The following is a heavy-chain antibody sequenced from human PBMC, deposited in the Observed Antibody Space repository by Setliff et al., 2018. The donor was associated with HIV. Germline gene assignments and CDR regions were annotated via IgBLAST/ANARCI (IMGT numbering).Heavy chain of an antibody. CDR3: SKVSEHRTSSGSFYYYMDV. D-gene: IGHD6-6*01. CDR1: GGTFNINA. V-gene: IGHV1-69*13. J-gene: IGHJ6*03. Sequence: SVKVSCKASGGTFNINAVTWVRQAPGQGLEWVGAIIPLFGTANYAQKFQGRVTITADDSTSTVYMEARSLRSADTAVYYCSKVSEHRTSSGSFYYYMDVWGEGTTVTVSS. CDR2: IIPLFGTA.